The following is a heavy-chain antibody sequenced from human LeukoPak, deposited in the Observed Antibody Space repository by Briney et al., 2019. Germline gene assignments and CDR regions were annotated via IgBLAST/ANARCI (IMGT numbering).Heavy chain of an antibody. CDR3: ARRRTMGATPRWSYYYYGMDV. V-gene: IGHV3-33*08. D-gene: IGHD1-26*01. CDR1: GFTFSSYA. Sequence: GGSLRLSCAASGFTFSSYAMSWVRQAPGKGLEWVAVICDDGSNKYYADSVKGRFTISRDNSKNTLYLQMNSLRAEDTAVYYSARRRTMGATPRWSYYYYGMDVWGQGTTVTVSS. CDR2: ICDDGSNK. J-gene: IGHJ6*02.